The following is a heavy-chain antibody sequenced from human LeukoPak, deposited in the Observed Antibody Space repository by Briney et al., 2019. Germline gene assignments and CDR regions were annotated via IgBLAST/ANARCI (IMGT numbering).Heavy chain of an antibody. CDR1: GFTFSSYE. CDR3: ARGSRSGWYDTYYYYYGMDV. CDR2: ISSSGSTI. V-gene: IGHV3-48*03. J-gene: IGHJ6*02. Sequence: GGSLRLSCAASGFTFSSYEMNWVRQALGKGLEWVSYISSSGSTIYYADSVKGRFTISRDNAKNSLYLQMNSLRAEDTAVYYCARGSRSGWYDTYYYYYGMDVWGQGTTVTVSS. D-gene: IGHD6-19*01.